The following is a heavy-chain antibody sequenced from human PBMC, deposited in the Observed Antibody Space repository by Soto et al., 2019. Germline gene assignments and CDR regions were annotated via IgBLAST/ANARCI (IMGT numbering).Heavy chain of an antibody. Sequence: PAGSLRLSCAASGFTFSSYAMSWVRQAPGKGLEWVSAISGSGGSTYYADSVKGRFTISRDNSKNTLYLQMNSLRAEDTAVYYCAKEGYYDFWSGYYGYYYYGMDVWGQGTTVTVSS. CDR2: ISGSGGST. J-gene: IGHJ6*02. CDR3: AKEGYYDFWSGYYGYYYYGMDV. V-gene: IGHV3-23*01. CDR1: GFTFSSYA. D-gene: IGHD3-3*01.